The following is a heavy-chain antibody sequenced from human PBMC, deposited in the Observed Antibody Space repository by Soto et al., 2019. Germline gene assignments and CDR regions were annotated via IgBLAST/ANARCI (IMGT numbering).Heavy chain of an antibody. Sequence: QVQLVASGGGFVKPGGSLRLSCAASGFTFSDYYMSWIRQAPGKGLEWVSYISSRGSTISYADSVKGRFTISRDNAKNSLYLQMISLRAEDTAVYYCAGIVLMVYAISWGHGTLVTVAS. J-gene: IGHJ1*01. V-gene: IGHV3-11*01. D-gene: IGHD2-8*01. CDR2: ISSRGSTI. CDR3: AGIVLMVYAIS. CDR1: GFTFSDYY.